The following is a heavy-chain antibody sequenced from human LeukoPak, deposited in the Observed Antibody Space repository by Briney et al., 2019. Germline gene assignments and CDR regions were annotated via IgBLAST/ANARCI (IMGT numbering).Heavy chain of an antibody. CDR1: GFTFTDYW. CDR2: IGKRGIET. V-gene: IGHV3-7*01. Sequence: GGSLRLSCAASGFTFTDYWMSWVRQAPGKGLEWVAFIGKRGIETNYVDSVKGRFTITRDNARNSLFLQMNSLRAEDTAVYYCAREDGYCSGGNCYSYFVSWGQGTLDTVSS. D-gene: IGHD2-15*01. J-gene: IGHJ4*02. CDR3: AREDGYCSGGNCYSYFVS.